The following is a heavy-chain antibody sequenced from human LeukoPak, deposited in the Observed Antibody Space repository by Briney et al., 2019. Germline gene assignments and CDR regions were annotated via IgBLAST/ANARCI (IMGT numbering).Heavy chain of an antibody. Sequence: GGSLRLSCAASGFTFSRHGMHWIRQAPGKGLEWVSYIGTSSAIYYAHSVKGRFTISRDNARNSLSLQMDSLRDDDTAVYYCARDHQWAFDMWGQGTMVTVSS. J-gene: IGHJ3*02. D-gene: IGHD2-8*01. CDR1: GFTFSRHG. V-gene: IGHV3-48*02. CDR2: IGTSSAI. CDR3: ARDHQWAFDM.